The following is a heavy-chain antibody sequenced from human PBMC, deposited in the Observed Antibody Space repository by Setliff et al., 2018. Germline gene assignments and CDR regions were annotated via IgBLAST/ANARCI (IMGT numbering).Heavy chain of an antibody. CDR3: AREGVGIVRRGYFDL. J-gene: IGHJ2*01. CDR2: IYTSGST. D-gene: IGHD2-21*01. CDR1: GGSISSGSYY. Sequence: SSETLSLTCTVSGGSISSGSYYWSWIRQPAGKGLEWIGHIYTSGSTNYNPSLKSRVTISVDTSKNQFSLKLSSVTAADTAVYYCAREGVGIVRRGYFDLWGRGTLVTVS. V-gene: IGHV4-61*09.